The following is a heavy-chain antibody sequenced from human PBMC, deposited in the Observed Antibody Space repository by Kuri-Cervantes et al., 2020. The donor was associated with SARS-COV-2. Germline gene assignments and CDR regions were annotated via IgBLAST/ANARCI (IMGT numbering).Heavy chain of an antibody. CDR2: IANKTAGGTI. V-gene: IGHV3-15*04. CDR3: TTEGAGTGSYYYYGMDV. CDR1: GFTFSNAW. Sequence: GASLKISCAASGFTFSNAWMNGVRQAPGKGLEWVGRIANKTAGGTIDYAAPVKGRFTISRDDSKNTLYLQMNSLKTEDTAVYYCTTEGAGTGSYYYYGMDVWGQGTTVTVSS. J-gene: IGHJ6*02. D-gene: IGHD6-19*01.